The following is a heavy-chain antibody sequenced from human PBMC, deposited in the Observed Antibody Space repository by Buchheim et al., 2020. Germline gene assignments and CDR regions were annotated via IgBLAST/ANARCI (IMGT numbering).Heavy chain of an antibody. V-gene: IGHV3-23*01. D-gene: IGHD6-13*01. CDR2: ISGSGGST. Sequence: EVQLLESGGGLVQPGGSLRLSCAASGFTFSNYGMSWVRQAPTKGLEWVSFISGSGGSTNYADSVKGRFTISRDNSKNTLYLQMNSLRAEDTAIYYCAKDHKRQQQQRWFDPWGQGTL. CDR3: AKDHKRQQQQRWFDP. CDR1: GFTFSNYG. J-gene: IGHJ5*02.